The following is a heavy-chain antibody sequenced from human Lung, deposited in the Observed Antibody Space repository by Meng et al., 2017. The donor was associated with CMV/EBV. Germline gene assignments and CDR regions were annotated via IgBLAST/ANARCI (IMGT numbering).Heavy chain of an antibody. J-gene: IGHJ4*02. Sequence: SXTXSLXCAISGASVSSNSVAWNWIRQSPSRGLEWLGRTYYRSKWYNDYAVSVKSRITINPDTSKNQFSLQLKSVTPEDTAVYYCARGYSHRFEYWGQGNXVTVSS. V-gene: IGHV6-1*01. CDR2: TYYRSKWYN. D-gene: IGHD1-1*01. CDR1: GASVSSNSVA. CDR3: ARGYSHRFEY.